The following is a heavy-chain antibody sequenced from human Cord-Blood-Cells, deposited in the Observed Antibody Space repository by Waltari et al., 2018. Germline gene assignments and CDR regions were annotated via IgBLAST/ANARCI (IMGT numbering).Heavy chain of an antibody. CDR1: GFTFSSYS. J-gene: IGHJ4*02. D-gene: IGHD6-13*01. Sequence: EVQLVESGGGLVKPGGSLRLSGAASGFTFSSYSRNGVRQAPGKGLEWVSSISSSSSYIYYADSVKGRFTISRDNAKNSLYLQMNSLRAEDTAVYYCARDLAAAGFDYWGQGTLVTVSS. CDR2: ISSSSSYI. V-gene: IGHV3-21*01. CDR3: ARDLAAAGFDY.